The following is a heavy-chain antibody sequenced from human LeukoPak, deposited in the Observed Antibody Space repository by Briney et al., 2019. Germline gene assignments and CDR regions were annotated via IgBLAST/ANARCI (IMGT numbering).Heavy chain of an antibody. CDR2: IYYSGST. J-gene: IGHJ4*02. D-gene: IGHD3-3*01. CDR1: GGSISSSSYY. V-gene: IGHV4-39*07. Sequence: PSETLSLTCTVSGGSISSSSYYWGWIRQPPGKGLEWIGSIYYSGSTYYNPSLKSRVTISVDTSKNQFSLKLSSVTAADTAVYYCAREERYYDFWSGYYNFDYWGQGTLVTVSS. CDR3: AREERYYDFWSGYYNFDY.